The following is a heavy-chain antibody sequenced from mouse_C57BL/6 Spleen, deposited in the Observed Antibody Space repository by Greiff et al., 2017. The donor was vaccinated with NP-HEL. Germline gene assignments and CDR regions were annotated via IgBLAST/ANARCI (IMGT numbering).Heavy chain of an antibody. V-gene: IGHV1-18*01. Sequence: EVQLQQSGPELVKPGASVKIPCKASGYTFTDYNMDWVKQSHGKSLEWIGDINPNNGGTIYNQKFKGKATLTVDKSSSTAYMELRSLTSEDTAVDYCARQGVYYGSSRPWDFDVWGTGTTVTVAS. J-gene: IGHJ1*03. CDR1: GYTFTDYN. CDR2: INPNNGGT. CDR3: ARQGVYYGSSRPWDFDV. D-gene: IGHD1-1*01.